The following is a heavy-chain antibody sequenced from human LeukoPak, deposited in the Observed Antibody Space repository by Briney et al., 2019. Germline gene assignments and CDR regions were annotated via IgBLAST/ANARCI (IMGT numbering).Heavy chain of an antibody. V-gene: IGHV3-74*01. D-gene: IGHD3-22*01. J-gene: IGHJ6*02. CDR1: GFTFSSYW. CDR3: ARLIVVAGYYYYGMDV. Sequence: PGGSLRLSCAASGFTFSSYWMHWVRHTPGKGLVWVSHINSDGSSTTYADSVKGRFTVSRDNAKNTLYLQMNSLRAEDTAVYYCARLIVVAGYYYYGMDVWGQGTTDTVSS. CDR2: INSDGSST.